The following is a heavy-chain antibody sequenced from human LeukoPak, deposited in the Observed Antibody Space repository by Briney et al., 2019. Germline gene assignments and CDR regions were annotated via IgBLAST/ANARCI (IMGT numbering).Heavy chain of an antibody. Sequence: GGSLRLSCAASGFTVSSNYMSWVRQAPGKGLEWVSVIYSGGSTYYADFVKGRFTISRDNSKSTLYLQMNSLRAEDTAVYYCARDVSSSWYFIDYWGQGTLVTVSS. CDR3: ARDVSSSWYFIDY. V-gene: IGHV3-66*01. CDR2: IYSGGST. J-gene: IGHJ4*02. D-gene: IGHD6-13*01. CDR1: GFTVSSNY.